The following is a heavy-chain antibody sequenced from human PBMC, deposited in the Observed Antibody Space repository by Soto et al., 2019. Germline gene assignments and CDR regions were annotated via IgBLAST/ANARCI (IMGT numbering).Heavy chain of an antibody. CDR1: GFTFSDHW. V-gene: IGHV3-7*01. CDR3: ARDPAFGAMDY. D-gene: IGHD2-2*01. Sequence: GGPLRLSCAVSGFTFSDHWMSWVRQAPGKGLEWVALINKDGSKKFYVDSVKGRFTIFRDNVKDSVYLQMDSLRAEDTAVYYCARDPAFGAMDYWGQGALVTVSS. CDR2: INKDGSKK. J-gene: IGHJ4*02.